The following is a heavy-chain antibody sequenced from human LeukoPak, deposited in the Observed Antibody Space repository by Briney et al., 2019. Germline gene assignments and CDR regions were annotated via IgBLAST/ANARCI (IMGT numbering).Heavy chain of an antibody. CDR2: INHSGST. V-gene: IGHV4-34*01. Sequence: NPSETLSLTCAVYGGSFSGYYWSWIRQPPGKGLEWIGEINHSGSTNYNPSLKSRVTISVDTSKNQFSLKLSSVTAADTAVYYCARRLRSRLLKRYFDYWGQGTLVTVSS. CDR1: GGSFSGYY. CDR3: ARRLRSRLLKRYFDY. J-gene: IGHJ4*02. D-gene: IGHD5/OR15-5a*01.